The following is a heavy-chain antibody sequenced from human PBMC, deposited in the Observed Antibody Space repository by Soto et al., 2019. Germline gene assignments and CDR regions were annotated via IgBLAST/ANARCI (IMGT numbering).Heavy chain of an antibody. CDR3: ARAVVVAATNWFDP. J-gene: IGHJ5*02. D-gene: IGHD2-15*01. CDR1: GGSISSGDNS. CDR2: IYYSGST. V-gene: IGHV4-30-4*01. Sequence: PSETLSLTCTVSGGSISSGDNSWSWIRQPPGKGLEWIGYIYYSGSTYYNPSLKSRVTISVDTSKNQFSLKLSSVTAADTAVYYCARAVVVAATNWFDPWGQGTLVTVSS.